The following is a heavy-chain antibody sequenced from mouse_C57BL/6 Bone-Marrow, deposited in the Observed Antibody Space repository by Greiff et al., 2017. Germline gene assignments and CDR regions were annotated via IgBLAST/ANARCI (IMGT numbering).Heavy chain of an antibody. V-gene: IGHV15-2*01. D-gene: IGHD1-1*01. CDR2: ILPSIGRT. Sequence: SGSELMSPGSSVTLSCKAFDSEVIPIAYMSWVRQTPGHGFEWIGGILPSIGRTIYGEKFEDKATLDADTLSNTAYLELNSLTSEDSAIYYCARSEYYGSSPFAYWGQGTLVTVSA. J-gene: IGHJ3*01. CDR1: DSEVIPIAY. CDR3: ARSEYYGSSPFAY.